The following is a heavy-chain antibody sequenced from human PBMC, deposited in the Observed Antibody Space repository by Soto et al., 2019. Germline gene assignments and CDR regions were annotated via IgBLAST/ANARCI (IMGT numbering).Heavy chain of an antibody. D-gene: IGHD2-21*02. Sequence: GGSLRLSCAASGFTLRSYWMHWVRQAPGRGLVWVSRINSDGSSTSYADSVKGRFTISRDNAKNTLFLQMNSLRAEDTAVYYCVRRVTDYGMDVWGQGTTVTVSS. CDR3: VRRVTDYGMDV. V-gene: IGHV3-74*01. CDR1: GFTLRSYW. J-gene: IGHJ6*02. CDR2: INSDGSST.